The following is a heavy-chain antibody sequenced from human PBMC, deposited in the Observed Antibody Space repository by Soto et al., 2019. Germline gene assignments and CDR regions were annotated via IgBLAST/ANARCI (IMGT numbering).Heavy chain of an antibody. CDR1: GGSISNSPYY. D-gene: IGHD6-19*01. CDR3: ARHIAVAGTIFWFDP. J-gene: IGHJ5*02. Sequence: PSETLCLTCTVSGGSISNSPYYWGWIRQPPGKGLEWIGSIYYSGSTYYTPSLKSRVTLSVDTSKNQFSLKLSSVTAADTAVYYCARHIAVAGTIFWFDPWGQGTLVTVSS. V-gene: IGHV4-39*01. CDR2: IYYSGST.